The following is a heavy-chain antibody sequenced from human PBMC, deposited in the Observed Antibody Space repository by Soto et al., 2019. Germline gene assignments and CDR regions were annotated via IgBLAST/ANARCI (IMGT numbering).Heavy chain of an antibody. J-gene: IGHJ4*02. CDR1: GFTFSSYA. Sequence: GGSLRLSCAASGFTFSSYAMSWVRQAPGKGLEWVSYISSSGSTIYYADSVKGRFTISRDNAKNSLYLQMNSLRAEDTAVYYCARTNYGDYLFDYWGQGTLVTVSS. CDR2: ISSSGSTI. CDR3: ARTNYGDYLFDY. D-gene: IGHD4-17*01. V-gene: IGHV3-11*01.